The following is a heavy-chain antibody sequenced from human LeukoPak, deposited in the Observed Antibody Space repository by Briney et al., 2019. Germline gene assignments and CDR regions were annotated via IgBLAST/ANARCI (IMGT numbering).Heavy chain of an antibody. D-gene: IGHD3-22*01. V-gene: IGHV6-1*01. CDR1: GDSVSSNSAA. CDR2: TYYRSKWYN. CDR3: ARWSHYYDSSGSNDY. J-gene: IGHJ4*02. Sequence: SQTLSLTCAISGDSVSSNSAAWNWIRQSPSRGLEWLGSTYYRSKWYNDYAVSVKSRITINPDTSKNQFSLQLNSVTPEDTAVYYCARWSHYYDSSGSNDYWGQGTLVTVSP.